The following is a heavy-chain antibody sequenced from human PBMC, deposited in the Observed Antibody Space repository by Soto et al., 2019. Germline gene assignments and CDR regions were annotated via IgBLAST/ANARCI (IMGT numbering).Heavy chain of an antibody. V-gene: IGHV3-23*01. CDR1: GFIFSSNT. Sequence: EVQLLESGGGLVQPGGSLRLSCAASGFIFSSNTMTWVRQAPGKGLEWVSTIRGSGGATYSADSVKGRFTISSDSSKNTLFREMQSLRVEDTALYYCAKDRGGSGWPLLDYWGQGTLVTVSS. J-gene: IGHJ4*02. CDR2: IRGSGGAT. CDR3: AKDRGGSGWPLLDY. D-gene: IGHD6-19*01.